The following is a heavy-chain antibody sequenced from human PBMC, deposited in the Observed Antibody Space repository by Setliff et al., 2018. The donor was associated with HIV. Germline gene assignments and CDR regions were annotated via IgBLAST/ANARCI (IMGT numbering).Heavy chain of an antibody. CDR1: GGSITSSGYN. CDR3: ARDEVRYYSGSESVRAGMDV. J-gene: IGHJ6*02. CDR2: IYSSGRT. Sequence: SETMSLTCIVSGGSITSSGYNWNWIRQHPGKGLEWIGYIYSSGRTSYNPSLQSRVSISIDTSKNQFSLKLDSVIAADTAVYYCARDEVRYYSGSESVRAGMDVWGQGTAVTVSS. V-gene: IGHV4-31*03. D-gene: IGHD3-10*01.